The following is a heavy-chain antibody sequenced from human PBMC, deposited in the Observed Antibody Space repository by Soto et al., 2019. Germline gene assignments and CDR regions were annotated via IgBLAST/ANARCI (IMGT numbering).Heavy chain of an antibody. CDR3: ARESHDILTGPPWVWYFDL. CDR2: LNDRGSI. J-gene: IGHJ2*01. V-gene: IGHV4-34*01. D-gene: IGHD3-9*01. Sequence: QVQLQPWGAGPLRPLETLSLTRGVSGGSFSGYYWAWILQSPGKGLEWIGELNDRGSINYNPSLKSRVSISVASSKNHYTQNLRSVTAADTAVYYCARESHDILTGPPWVWYFDLWGRGTRVTVSS. CDR1: GGSFSGYY.